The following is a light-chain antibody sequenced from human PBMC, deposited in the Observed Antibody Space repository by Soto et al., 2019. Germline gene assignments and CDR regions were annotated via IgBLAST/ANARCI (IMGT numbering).Light chain of an antibody. CDR2: EVT. CDR3: SSFTSSNTWL. Sequence: QSALTQPASVSGSPGQSITISCTGTSRDVGGYEYVSWFQQHPGKAPKLMIYEVTNRPSGVSNRFSGSTSGNTASLTISGLEAEDEADYYCSSFTSSNTWLFGGGTKVTVL. V-gene: IGLV2-14*01. CDR1: SRDVGGYEY. J-gene: IGLJ3*02.